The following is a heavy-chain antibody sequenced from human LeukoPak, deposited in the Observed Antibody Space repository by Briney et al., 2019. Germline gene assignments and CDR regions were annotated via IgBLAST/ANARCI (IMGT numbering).Heavy chain of an antibody. D-gene: IGHD6-19*01. J-gene: IGHJ4*02. CDR2: IYYSGST. CDR1: GGSISSYY. V-gene: IGHV4-59*01. CDR3: ARDRAYSSVWYYFDS. Sequence: SSETLSLTCTVSGGSISSYYWSWIRQPPGKGLEWIGYIYYSGSTNYNPSLKSRVTISVDTSKNQFSLKLSSVTTADTAVYYCARDRAYSSVWYYFDSWGKGTLVTVSS.